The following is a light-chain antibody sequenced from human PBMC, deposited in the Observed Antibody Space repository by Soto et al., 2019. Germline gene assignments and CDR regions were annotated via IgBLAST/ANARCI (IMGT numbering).Light chain of an antibody. CDR3: QQYGCSPLT. V-gene: IGKV3-20*01. J-gene: IGKJ5*01. Sequence: EIVLTQSPGTLSLSPGERATLSCRASKSVSSSYLAWYKQKPGQAPRLLIYGASSRDTGIPDRFSGSGSGTDFTLTISTLEPEDSAVYYCQQYGCSPLTFGQGTRLDIE. CDR2: GAS. CDR1: KSVSSSY.